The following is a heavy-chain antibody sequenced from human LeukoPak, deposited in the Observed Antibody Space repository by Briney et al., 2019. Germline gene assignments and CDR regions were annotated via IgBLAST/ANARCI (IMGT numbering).Heavy chain of an antibody. CDR2: ISAYNGNT. Sequence: GASVKVFCKASGYTFTSYGISWVRQAPGQGLEWMGWISAYNGNTNYAQKLQGRVTMTTDTSTSTAYMELRSLRSDDTAVYYCARDALESYYGSGSYSVYWGQGTLVTVSS. CDR3: ARDALESYYGSGSYSVY. V-gene: IGHV1-18*01. D-gene: IGHD3-10*01. CDR1: GYTFTSYG. J-gene: IGHJ4*02.